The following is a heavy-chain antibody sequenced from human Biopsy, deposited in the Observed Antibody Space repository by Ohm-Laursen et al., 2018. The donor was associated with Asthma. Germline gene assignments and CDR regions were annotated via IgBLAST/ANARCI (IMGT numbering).Heavy chain of an antibody. Sequence: GSLRLSCTAIGFTLSSYAIHWVRQAPGKGLERVSVISSGGGTIDYADSVKGRFTISRNISTNTVYLQMDSLSADDTAVYYCAKVGHGYGDYVGYLDPWGQGTLVTVSS. CDR3: AKVGHGYGDYVGYLDP. D-gene: IGHD4-17*01. CDR1: GFTLSSYA. V-gene: IGHV3-23*01. J-gene: IGHJ5*02. CDR2: ISSGGGTI.